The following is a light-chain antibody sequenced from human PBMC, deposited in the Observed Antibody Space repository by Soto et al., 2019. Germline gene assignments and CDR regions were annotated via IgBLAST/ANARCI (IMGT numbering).Light chain of an antibody. CDR1: QGVSSNS. CDR3: QQHDILPIT. CDR2: GAS. J-gene: IGKJ5*01. Sequence: ETVLTQSPGSLSLSPGEGATLSCRASQGVSSNSLAWYQQKPGQAPRLLIYGASTRATGVPDRFSGSGSGTDFTLTISRLEPEDFALYYCQQHDILPITFGQGTRLEIK. V-gene: IGKV3-20*01.